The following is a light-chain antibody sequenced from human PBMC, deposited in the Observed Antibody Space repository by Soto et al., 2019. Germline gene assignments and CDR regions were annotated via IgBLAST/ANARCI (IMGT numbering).Light chain of an antibody. CDR1: QSISSW. Sequence: DIQMTQSPSILSASVGDRVTITCRASQSISSWLAWYQQKPATAPKVLIYHASNLQSGVPSRFSGSGSGTEFTLTISSLQPDDFATYYCQQYNSYSFGQGTKVDIK. V-gene: IGKV1-5*01. J-gene: IGKJ1*01. CDR2: HAS. CDR3: QQYNSYS.